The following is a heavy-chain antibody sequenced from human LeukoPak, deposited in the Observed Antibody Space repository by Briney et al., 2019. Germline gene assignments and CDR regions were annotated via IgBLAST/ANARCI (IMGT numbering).Heavy chain of an antibody. CDR1: GHTFTGYY. Sequence: GASVKVSCKASGHTFTGYYIHWVRQAPGQGLEWMGWIHPNSGDTNYAQKFQGRVTMTRDTSISTAYMELSRVRSDDTAVYYCARDRRGSYYLDFWGLGTLVTVSS. J-gene: IGHJ4*02. CDR3: ARDRRGSYYLDF. CDR2: IHPNSGDT. D-gene: IGHD1-26*01. V-gene: IGHV1-2*02.